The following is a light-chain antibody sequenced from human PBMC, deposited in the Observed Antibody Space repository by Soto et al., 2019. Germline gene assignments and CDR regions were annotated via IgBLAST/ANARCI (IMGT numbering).Light chain of an antibody. Sequence: EIVLTQSPGTLSLSPGERATLSCRASQTLSSSRLAWYQQKAGQAPRLLIYGASSRATGIPDRFSGRGSGTEFTLTISRLEPEDFAVYYCQQYGSSLMYTFGQGTTLDIK. V-gene: IGKV3-20*01. CDR3: QQYGSSLMYT. CDR2: GAS. J-gene: IGKJ2*01. CDR1: QTLSSSR.